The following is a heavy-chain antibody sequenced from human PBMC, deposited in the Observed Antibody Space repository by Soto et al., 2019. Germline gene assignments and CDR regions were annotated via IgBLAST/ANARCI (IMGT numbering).Heavy chain of an antibody. J-gene: IGHJ4*02. Sequence: PSEPLSLTCTVSGASISNYHWTWIRQPPGKGLEWIAYVYHTGITNFNPSLKSRVTISMDTSKNQFSLNLRSVTATDAAVYYCARLRGLGEVSPYFDYWGQGLLVTVS. CDR2: VYHTGIT. D-gene: IGHD3-10*01. CDR3: ARLRGLGEVSPYFDY. V-gene: IGHV4-59*08. CDR1: GASISNYH.